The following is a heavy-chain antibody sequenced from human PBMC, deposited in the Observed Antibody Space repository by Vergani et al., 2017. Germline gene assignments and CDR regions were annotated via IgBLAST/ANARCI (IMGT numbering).Heavy chain of an antibody. CDR1: GGTFRSYA. J-gene: IGHJ5*02. CDR2: ISGSGGST. CDR3: AKDLLLFDP. D-gene: IGHD2-15*01. Sequence: VQLVQSGAEVKKPGSSVKVSCKASGGTFRSYAMSWVRQAPGKGLEWVSVISGSGGSTYYADSVKGRFTISRDNSKNTLYLQMNSLRAEDTAVYYCAKDLLLFDPWGQGTLVTVSS. V-gene: IGHV3-23*04.